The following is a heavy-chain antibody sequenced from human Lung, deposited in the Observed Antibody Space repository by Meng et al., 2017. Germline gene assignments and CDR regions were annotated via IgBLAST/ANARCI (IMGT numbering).Heavy chain of an antibody. CDR1: GGVLRDYY. CDR3: ARGPTTMAHDFDY. CDR2: INHSGST. Sequence: QVQLQEWGLGLLNSSETLCLTRVVCGGVLRDYYWSWIRQPPGKGLEWIGEINHSGSTNYNPSLESRATISVDTSQNNLSLKLSSVTAADSAVYYCARGPTTMAHDFDYWGQGTLVTVSS. V-gene: IGHV4-34*01. J-gene: IGHJ4*02. D-gene: IGHD4-11*01.